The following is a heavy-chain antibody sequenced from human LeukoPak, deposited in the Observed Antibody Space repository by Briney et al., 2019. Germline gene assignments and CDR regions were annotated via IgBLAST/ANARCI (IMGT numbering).Heavy chain of an antibody. Sequence: GGSLRLSCAASGFTFSTYDMHWVRQAPGKGPEWVAGISYDGRHKYYADSLKGRFTISRDNSKNTLYVQMNSLGDEDTAVYYCANGLASTGAVFGYEYWGQGTLVTVSS. CDR1: GFTFSTYD. D-gene: IGHD6-13*01. J-gene: IGHJ4*02. CDR2: ISYDGRHK. CDR3: ANGLASTGAVFGYEY. V-gene: IGHV3-30*18.